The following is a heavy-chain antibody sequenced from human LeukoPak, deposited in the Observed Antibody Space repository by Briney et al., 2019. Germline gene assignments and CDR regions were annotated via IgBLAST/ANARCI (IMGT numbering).Heavy chain of an antibody. CDR3: AKRSGYDFWSGFDP. Sequence: PRGSLRLSCAASGFTFSSYAMSWVRQAPGKGLEWVSAISGSGGSTYYADSVKGRFTVSRDNSKNTLYLQMSSLRAEDTALYYCAKRSGYDFWSGFDPWGQGTLVIVSS. D-gene: IGHD3-3*01. CDR1: GFTFSSYA. V-gene: IGHV3-23*01. J-gene: IGHJ5*02. CDR2: ISGSGGST.